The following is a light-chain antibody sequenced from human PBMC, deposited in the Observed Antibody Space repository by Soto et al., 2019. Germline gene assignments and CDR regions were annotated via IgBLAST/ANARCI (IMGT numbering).Light chain of an antibody. V-gene: IGLV2-14*03. CDR1: TSDVGDYNW. CDR3: KYYTSSDIYV. CDR2: NVN. Sequence: QSALTQPAAVSGSPGQSVTISCTGTTSDVGDYNWVSWYQQHPGKAPKLILFNVNNRPSGVSSRFSGSKSGNTASLDISGLQAEDEATYHCKYYTSSDIYVFVTGTKLTVL. J-gene: IGLJ1*01.